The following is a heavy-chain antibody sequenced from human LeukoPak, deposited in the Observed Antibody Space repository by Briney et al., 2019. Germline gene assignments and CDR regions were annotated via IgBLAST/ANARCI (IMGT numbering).Heavy chain of an antibody. CDR1: GYTFTGYY. D-gene: IGHD2-2*01. CDR2: INPNSGGT. V-gene: IGHV1-2*02. J-gene: IGHJ4*02. Sequence: EASVKVSCKASGYTFTGYYMHWVRQAPGQGLEWMGWINPNSGGTNYAQKFQGRVTMTRDTSISTAYMELSRLRSDDTAVYYCARDAVVVPAASELYYFDYWGQGTLVTVSS. CDR3: ARDAVVVPAASELYYFDY.